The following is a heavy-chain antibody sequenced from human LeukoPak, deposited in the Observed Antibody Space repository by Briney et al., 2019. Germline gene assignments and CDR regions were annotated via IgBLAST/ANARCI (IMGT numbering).Heavy chain of an antibody. CDR3: ASSPVGLADSGFDS. V-gene: IGHV4-59*03. CDR1: YGSMKNYY. Sequence: PSETLSLTCSVSYGSMKNYYWNWIRQPPGKGLEWGGRIFYTGSTKYNPSLGSRVTISVDTSKNQFSLQLGSVTAADTAVYYCASSPVGLADSGFDSWGQGTLVTVSS. CDR2: IFYTGST. D-gene: IGHD4-17*01. J-gene: IGHJ4*02.